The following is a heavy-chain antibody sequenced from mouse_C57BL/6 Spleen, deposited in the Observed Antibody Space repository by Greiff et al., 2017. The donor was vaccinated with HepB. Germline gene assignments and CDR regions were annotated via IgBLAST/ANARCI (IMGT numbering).Heavy chain of an antibody. CDR1: GYTFTSYG. Sequence: EVKLMESGAELVRPGSSVKMSCKTSGYTFTSYGINWVKQRPGQGLEWIGYIYIGNGYTEYNEKFKGKATLTSDTSSSTAYMQLSSLTSEDSAIYFCAIHYYGSSPWFAYWGQGTLVTVSA. CDR2: IYIGNGYT. V-gene: IGHV1-58*01. J-gene: IGHJ3*01. D-gene: IGHD1-1*01. CDR3: AIHYYGSSPWFAY.